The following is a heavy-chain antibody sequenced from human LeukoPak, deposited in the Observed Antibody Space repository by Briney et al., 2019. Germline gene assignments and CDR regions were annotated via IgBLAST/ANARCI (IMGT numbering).Heavy chain of an antibody. V-gene: IGHV4-39*07. Sequence: PSETLSLTCTVSGGSISSSSYYWGWIRQPPGKGLEWIGSIYYSGSTYYNPSLKSRATISVDTSKNQFSLKLSSVTAADTAVYYCARSPGVAAGRGYYYYMDVWGKGTTVTVSS. CDR2: IYYSGST. J-gene: IGHJ6*03. CDR3: ARSPGVAAGRGYYYYMDV. CDR1: GGSISSSSYY. D-gene: IGHD6-13*01.